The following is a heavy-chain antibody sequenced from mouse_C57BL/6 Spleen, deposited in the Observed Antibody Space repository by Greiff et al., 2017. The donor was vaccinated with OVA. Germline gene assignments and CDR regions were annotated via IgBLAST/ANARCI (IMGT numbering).Heavy chain of an antibody. CDR3: GSYDYDEGGFAY. CDR1: GFSLTSYA. V-gene: IGHV2-9-1*01. CDR2: IWTGGGT. J-gene: IGHJ3*01. Sequence: VKLQESGPGLVAPSQSLSITCTVSGFSLTSYAISWVRQPPGKGLEWLGVIWTGGGTNYNSALKSRLSISKDNSKSQVFLKMNSLQTDDTARYYCGSYDYDEGGFAYWGQGTLVTVSA. D-gene: IGHD2-4*01.